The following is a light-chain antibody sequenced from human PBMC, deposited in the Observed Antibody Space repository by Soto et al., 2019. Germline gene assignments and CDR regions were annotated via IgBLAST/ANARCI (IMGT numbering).Light chain of an antibody. V-gene: IGLV2-14*01. CDR3: SSYTTSSTLVL. J-gene: IGLJ2*01. CDR2: EVN. Sequence: QSALTQPASVSGSPGQSITISCTGTSSDVGNYNSVSWYQQHPGKAPKLMIYEVNNRPSGVSNRFSGSKSGNTASLTISGLQAEDEADYYCSSYTTSSTLVLFGGGTKLTVL. CDR1: SSDVGNYNS.